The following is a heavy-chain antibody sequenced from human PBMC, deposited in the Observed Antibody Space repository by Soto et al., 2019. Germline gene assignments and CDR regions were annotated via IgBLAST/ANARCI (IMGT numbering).Heavy chain of an antibody. CDR3: AREEVPQWFTKGYYGMDF. V-gene: IGHV4-34*01. J-gene: IGHJ6*02. CDR1: GGSFSGYY. CDR2: INHSGST. D-gene: IGHD2-8*01. Sequence: SETLSLTCAVYGGSFSGYYWSWIRQPPGKGLEWIGEINHSGSTNYNPSLKSRVTISVDTSKNQFSLKLSSVTAADTAVYYCAREEVPQWFTKGYYGMDFWGQGTTVTVSS.